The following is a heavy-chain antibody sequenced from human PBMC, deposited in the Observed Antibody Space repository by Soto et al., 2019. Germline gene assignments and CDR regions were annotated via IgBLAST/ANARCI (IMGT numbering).Heavy chain of an antibody. CDR2: TYYRSKWYN. CDR1: VDIVSSNSAA. Sequence: PSQTLSLTCAISVDIVSSNSAAWNCIRQSPSRGLEWLGRTYYRSKWYNDYAVSVKSRITINPDTSKNQFSLQLNSVTPEDTAVYYCAREVPGYSNPFFDYWGQGTLVTVSS. V-gene: IGHV6-1*01. J-gene: IGHJ4*02. D-gene: IGHD4-4*01. CDR3: AREVPGYSNPFFDY.